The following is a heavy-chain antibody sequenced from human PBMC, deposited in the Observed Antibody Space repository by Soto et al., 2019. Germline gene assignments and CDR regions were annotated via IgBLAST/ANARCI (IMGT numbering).Heavy chain of an antibody. V-gene: IGHV3-21*01. CDR1: GFTFSSYS. J-gene: IGHJ4*02. CDR2: ISSSSSYI. CDR3: ATQSYGDYGYFDY. Sequence: PWGSLRLACAASGFTFSSYSMNWVRQAPGKGLEWVSSISSSSSYIYYADSVKGRFTISRDNAKNSLYLQMNSLRAEDTAVYYCATQSYGDYGYFDYWGQGTLVTVSS. D-gene: IGHD4-17*01.